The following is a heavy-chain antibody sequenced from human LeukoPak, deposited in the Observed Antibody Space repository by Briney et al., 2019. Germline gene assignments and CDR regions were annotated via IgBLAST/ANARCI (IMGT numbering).Heavy chain of an antibody. CDR3: AGTSKYMAV. Sequence: SETLSLTCTVSGGSTSSYYWSWIRQSPGKGLEWIGYISYSENTNYNPSLKSRVNISVDSSKNQFSLKLSSVTAADTAVYYCAGTSKYMAVWGKGTTVTVSS. V-gene: IGHV4-59*08. CDR1: GGSTSSYY. J-gene: IGHJ6*03. CDR2: ISYSENT.